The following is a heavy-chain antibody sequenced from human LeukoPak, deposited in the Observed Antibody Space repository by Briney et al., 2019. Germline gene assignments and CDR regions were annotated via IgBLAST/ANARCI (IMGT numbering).Heavy chain of an antibody. CDR1: GFTFSDYY. D-gene: IGHD6-13*01. Sequence: SGGSLRLSCAASGFTFSDYYMSWIRQAPGKGLEWVSYISSSGSTIYYADSVKGRFTISRDNAKNSLYLQMNSLRAEDTAVYYCARESHSSSWYDYWGQGTLVTVSS. CDR3: ARESHSSSWYDY. V-gene: IGHV3-11*04. J-gene: IGHJ4*02. CDR2: ISSSGSTI.